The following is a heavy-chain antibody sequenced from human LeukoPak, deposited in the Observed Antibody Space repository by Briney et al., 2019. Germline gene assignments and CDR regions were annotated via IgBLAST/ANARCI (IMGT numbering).Heavy chain of an antibody. Sequence: PGGSLRLSCAASGFSFRTYSMNWVRQAPGKGLEWVSSINSDSIRIYYADSVRGRFTISRDNTRNSLYLQMNSLRVEDTAVYYCARDAGGRTQREGWFDPWGQGTLVTVSS. CDR3: ARDAGGRTQREGWFDP. CDR2: INSDSIRI. D-gene: IGHD1-26*01. CDR1: GFSFRTYS. J-gene: IGHJ5*02. V-gene: IGHV3-21*01.